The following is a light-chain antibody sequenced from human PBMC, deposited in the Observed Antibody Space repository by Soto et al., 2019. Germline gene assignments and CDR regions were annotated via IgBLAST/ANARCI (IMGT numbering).Light chain of an antibody. V-gene: IGKV1-5*03. Sequence: DIQMSQSPSTLSASVGDRVTITCRASQSISSWLAWYQQKPGKAPKILIYKASSLESGVPSRFSGSGSGTEFPLTISSMQPDDFATYYCQQYNSYWTFGQGTKVDIK. CDR2: KAS. CDR1: QSISSW. J-gene: IGKJ1*01. CDR3: QQYNSYWT.